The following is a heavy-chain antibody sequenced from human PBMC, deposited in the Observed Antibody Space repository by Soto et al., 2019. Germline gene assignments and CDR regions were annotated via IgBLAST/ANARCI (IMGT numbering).Heavy chain of an antibody. D-gene: IGHD3-10*01. Sequence: GGSLRLSCAASGFTFDDYAMHWVRQAPGKGLEWVSGISWNSGSIGYADSVKGRFTISRDNAKNSLYLQMNSLRAEDTALYYCEKARTVRGAPPSFDYWGPGTLVTVYS. V-gene: IGHV3-9*01. CDR1: GFTFDDYA. CDR2: ISWNSGSI. CDR3: EKARTVRGAPPSFDY. J-gene: IGHJ4*02.